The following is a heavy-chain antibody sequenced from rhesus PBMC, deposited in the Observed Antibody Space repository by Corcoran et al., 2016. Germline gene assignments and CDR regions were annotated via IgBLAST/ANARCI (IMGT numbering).Heavy chain of an antibody. V-gene: IGHV4-173*01. D-gene: IGHD2-21*01. CDR3: ATLVVVAMGGFDY. CDR1: GGSFSSNY. J-gene: IGHJ4*01. CDR2: ISGSGGST. Sequence: QVQLQESGPGLVKPSETLSLTCAVSGGSFSSNYWSWIRQPPGKGLAWIGRISGSGGSTDYNPALKSRVTISTDTSNNQFSLKLSSVTAADTAVDYCATLVVVAMGGFDYWGQGVLVTVSS.